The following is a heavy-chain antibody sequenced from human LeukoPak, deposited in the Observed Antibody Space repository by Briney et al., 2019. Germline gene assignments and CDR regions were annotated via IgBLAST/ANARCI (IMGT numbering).Heavy chain of an antibody. CDR3: AKGGDPSAYYYGMDV. V-gene: IGHV3-23*01. CDR1: GFTFSSYW. CDR2: ISAIGGST. Sequence: GGSLRLSCAASGFTFSSYWMSWVRQAPGKGLEWVAAISAIGGSTYYADSVKGRFPISRDNSKNTLYLQMNGLRAEDTAVYYCAKGGDPSAYYYGMDVWGQGTTVTVSS. D-gene: IGHD4-17*01. J-gene: IGHJ6*02.